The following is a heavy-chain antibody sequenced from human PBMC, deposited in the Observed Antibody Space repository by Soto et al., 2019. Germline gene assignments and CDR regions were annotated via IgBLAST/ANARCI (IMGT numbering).Heavy chain of an antibody. D-gene: IGHD2-2*01. J-gene: IGHJ4*02. CDR2: ISAYSGYT. V-gene: IGHV1-18*04. CDR3: ARDYCSSPKGSRYNYFDF. Sequence: QVHLEQSGVEVEKPGASVKVSCKASNYTFTYYGICWVRQAPGQGLEWKGWISAYSGYTNYAQNLQCRVFMTTDTSTKTAYLELRSLRSDDTAMYYCARDYCSSPKGSRYNYFDFLGQGTLITGSS. CDR1: NYTFTYYG.